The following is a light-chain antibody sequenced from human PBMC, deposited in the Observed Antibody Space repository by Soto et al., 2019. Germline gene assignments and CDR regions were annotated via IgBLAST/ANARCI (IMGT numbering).Light chain of an antibody. J-gene: IGKJ1*01. V-gene: IGKV3-15*01. CDR3: QHYKTWPWT. CDR2: GAS. Sequence: EIEMTQSPATLSVSPGERATLSCRASQSVDSKLAWYQQKPGQGPRLLIYGASSRATGIPARFSGSGSGTEFTLTISSLQSEDFAVYYCQHYKTWPWTFGQGTKVEIK. CDR1: QSVDSK.